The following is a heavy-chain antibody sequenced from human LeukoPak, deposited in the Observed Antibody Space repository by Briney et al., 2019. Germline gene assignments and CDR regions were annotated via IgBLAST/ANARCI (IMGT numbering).Heavy chain of an antibody. CDR3: ARVGLYYDSSGYYYFDY. CDR2: IYYSGST. Sequence: PSETLSLTCTVSGGSISSYYWSWIRQPPGKGLEWIGYIYYSGSTNYNPSLKSRVTISVDTSKNQFSLKLSSVTAADTAVYYCARVGLYYDSSGYYYFDYWGQGTLVTVSS. D-gene: IGHD3-22*01. V-gene: IGHV4-59*01. J-gene: IGHJ4*02. CDR1: GGSISSYY.